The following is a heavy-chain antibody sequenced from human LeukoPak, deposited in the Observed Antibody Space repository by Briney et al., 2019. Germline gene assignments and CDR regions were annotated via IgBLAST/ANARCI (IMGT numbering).Heavy chain of an antibody. J-gene: IGHJ3*02. D-gene: IGHD1-26*01. CDR3: ARALPGSGSYYAYDI. V-gene: IGHV3-30*03. CDR2: ISYDGSNK. CDR1: GFTFSSYG. Sequence: GGSLRLSCAASGFTFSSYGMHWVRQAPGKGLEWVAVISYDGSNKHYADSVKGRFTISRDNSKNTLYLQMNSLRAEDTAVYYCARALPGSGSYYAYDIWGQGTMVTVSS.